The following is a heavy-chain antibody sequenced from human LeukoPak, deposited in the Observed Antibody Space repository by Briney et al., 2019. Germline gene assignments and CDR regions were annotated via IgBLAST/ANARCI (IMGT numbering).Heavy chain of an antibody. D-gene: IGHD3-10*01. V-gene: IGHV5-51*01. CDR2: IYPGDSDT. J-gene: IGHJ5*02. CDR3: ARQRFTMRAYAGNWFDP. Sequence: HGESLKISCKGSGYSFTNYWIGWVRQMPGKGLEWMGIIYPGDSDTRYSPSFQDQVTISADKSISTAYLQWSSLKASDTAMYYCARQRFTMRAYAGNWFDPWGQGTLVTASS. CDR1: GYSFTNYW.